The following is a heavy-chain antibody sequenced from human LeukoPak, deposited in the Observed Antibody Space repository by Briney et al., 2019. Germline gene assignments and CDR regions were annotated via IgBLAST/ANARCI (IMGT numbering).Heavy chain of an antibody. V-gene: IGHV3-23*01. J-gene: IGHJ4*02. Sequence: PGGSLRLSCAASGFTFSSYAMSWVRQAPGKGLEWVSAISGSASNTYYADSVKGRFTISRDNSRNTLYLQRNSLRAEDTAVYYCANVEWPLDYWGQGTLVTVSS. D-gene: IGHD1-26*01. CDR3: ANVEWPLDY. CDR2: ISGSASNT. CDR1: GFTFSSYA.